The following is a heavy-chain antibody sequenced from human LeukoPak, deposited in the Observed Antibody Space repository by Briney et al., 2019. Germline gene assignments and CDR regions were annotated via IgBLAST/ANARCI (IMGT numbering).Heavy chain of an antibody. Sequence: SETLSLTCAASGGSISSSNWWSWVRQPPGKGLEWIGEIYHSGSTNYNPSLKSRVTISVDKSKNQFSLKVRYVTAADTAVYYCAREMFRGVIGYWGQGTLVTVSS. J-gene: IGHJ4*02. CDR1: GGSISSSNW. CDR2: IYHSGST. CDR3: AREMFRGVIGY. V-gene: IGHV4-4*02. D-gene: IGHD3-10*01.